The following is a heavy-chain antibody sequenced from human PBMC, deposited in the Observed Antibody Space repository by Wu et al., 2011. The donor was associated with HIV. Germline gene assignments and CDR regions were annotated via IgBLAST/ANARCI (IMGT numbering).Heavy chain of an antibody. CDR2: INPKSGGT. Sequence: QVQLVQSGAEVRKPGASVKVSCKASEYFFSGYYIHWVRQAPGQGLEWLGWINPKSGGTNYAPTFQGRVTMTTDTSISTAYMELNRLRSDDTAKYYCARGYAGFGELLGYWGQGTLVTVSS. CDR1: EYFFSGYY. D-gene: IGHD3-10*01. J-gene: IGHJ4*02. V-gene: IGHV1-2*02. CDR3: ARGYAGFGELLGY.